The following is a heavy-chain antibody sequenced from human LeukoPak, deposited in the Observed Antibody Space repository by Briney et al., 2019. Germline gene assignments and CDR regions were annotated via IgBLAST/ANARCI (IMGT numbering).Heavy chain of an antibody. Sequence: SVKVSCKASGGTFSSYAISWVRQAPGQGLEWMGRIIPILVIANYAQKLQGRVTITADKSTSTAYMELSSLRSEDTAVYYCALRRALEWSHGMDVWGQGTTVTVSS. D-gene: IGHD3-3*01. CDR3: ALRRALEWSHGMDV. CDR1: GGTFSSYA. V-gene: IGHV1-69*04. J-gene: IGHJ6*02. CDR2: IIPILVIA.